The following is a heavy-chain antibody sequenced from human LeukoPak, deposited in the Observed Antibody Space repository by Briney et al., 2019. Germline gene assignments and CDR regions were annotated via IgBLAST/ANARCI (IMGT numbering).Heavy chain of an antibody. CDR3: AKGDSSGWYFGTDAFDI. D-gene: IGHD6-19*01. CDR1: GFTFSSYA. Sequence: GGSLRLSCAASGFTFSSYAMSWVRQAPGKGLEWVSAISGSGGSTYYADSVKGRFTISRDNSKNTLYLQMNSLRAEDTAVYYCAKGDSSGWYFGTDAFDIWGQGTMVTASS. J-gene: IGHJ3*02. V-gene: IGHV3-23*01. CDR2: ISGSGGST.